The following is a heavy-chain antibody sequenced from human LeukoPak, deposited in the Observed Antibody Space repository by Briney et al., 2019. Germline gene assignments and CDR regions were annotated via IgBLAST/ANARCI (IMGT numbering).Heavy chain of an antibody. V-gene: IGHV3-23*01. CDR2: IRGGGGST. CDR3: AKLKLRDGYDY. Sequence: GGSLRLSCAASGFTFSSYAMSWVRQAPGKGLEWVSAIRGGGGSTYYADSVKGRFTISRDNSKNTLYLQMNSLRAEDTAVYYCAKLKLRDGYDYWGQGTLVTVSS. J-gene: IGHJ4*02. CDR1: GFTFSSYA. D-gene: IGHD5-24*01.